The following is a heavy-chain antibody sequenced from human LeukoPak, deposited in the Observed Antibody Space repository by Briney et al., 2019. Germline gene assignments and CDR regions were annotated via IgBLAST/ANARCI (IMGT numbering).Heavy chain of an antibody. J-gene: IGHJ4*02. CDR3: ARRNHYDNKDIDY. D-gene: IGHD3-22*01. CDR1: GFTFSDYY. V-gene: IGHV3-11*04. CDR2: ISSSGSTI. Sequence: NPGGSLRLSCAASGFTFSDYYMSWIRQAPGKGLEWVSYISSSGSTIYYADSVKARFTISRDNSKNTLYLQMNSLRAEDTAVYYCARRNHYDNKDIDYWGQGTLVTVSS.